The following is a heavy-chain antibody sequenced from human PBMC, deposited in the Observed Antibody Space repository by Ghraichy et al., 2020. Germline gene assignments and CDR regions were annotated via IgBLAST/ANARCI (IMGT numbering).Heavy chain of an antibody. Sequence: GESLNISCTASGFTFRSYSMNWVRQAPGKGLEWVSFISSSSSYIYYADSVKGRFTVSRDNDKNSLFLQMNSLRADDTAVYYCASAIEAGGISYWGLGTLVTVSS. CDR2: ISSSSSYI. CDR1: GFTFRSYS. V-gene: IGHV3-21*04. J-gene: IGHJ4*02. CDR3: ASAIEAGGISY. D-gene: IGHD6-13*01.